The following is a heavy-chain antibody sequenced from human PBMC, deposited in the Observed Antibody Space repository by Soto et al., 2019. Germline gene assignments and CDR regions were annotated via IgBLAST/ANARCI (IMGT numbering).Heavy chain of an antibody. CDR3: ASERIAEPDYYYGMDV. CDR2: IIPIFGTA. CDR1: GGTFSRYA. D-gene: IGHD6-13*01. J-gene: IGHJ6*02. Sequence: QVQLVQSGAEVKKPGSSVKVSCKASGGTFSRYAISWVRQAPGQGLEWMGGIIPIFGTANYAQKFQGRVTITADKSTSTAYMELSSLRSEDTAVYYCASERIAEPDYYYGMDVWGQGTTVTVSS. V-gene: IGHV1-69*06.